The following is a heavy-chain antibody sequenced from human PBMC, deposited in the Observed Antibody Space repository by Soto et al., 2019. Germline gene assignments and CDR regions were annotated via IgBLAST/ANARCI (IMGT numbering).Heavy chain of an antibody. D-gene: IGHD5-12*01. Sequence: GGSLRLSCAASGFTVSSNYMSWVRQAPGKGLEWVSVIYSGGSTYYADSVKGRFTISGDNAKNSLYLQMNSLRAEDTAVYYCARDHHRYSGYDYVDYWGQGTLVTVSS. CDR1: GFTVSSNY. V-gene: IGHV3-53*01. CDR3: ARDHHRYSGYDYVDY. CDR2: IYSGGST. J-gene: IGHJ4*02.